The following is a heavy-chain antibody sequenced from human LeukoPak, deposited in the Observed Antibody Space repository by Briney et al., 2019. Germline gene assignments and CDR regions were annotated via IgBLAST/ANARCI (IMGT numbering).Heavy chain of an antibody. V-gene: IGHV3-23*01. D-gene: IGHD2-2*01. Sequence: GGSLRLSCAASGITFSTYAMSWVRQAPGKGLEWVSAISGGGATTYYADSVKGRFTISRDNSKNTLYLQMNSLRAEDTAVYYCAKPSGYCSSTSCRTENAYWGQGTLVTVSS. CDR3: AKPSGYCSSTSCRTENAY. CDR2: ISGGGATT. CDR1: GITFSTYA. J-gene: IGHJ4*02.